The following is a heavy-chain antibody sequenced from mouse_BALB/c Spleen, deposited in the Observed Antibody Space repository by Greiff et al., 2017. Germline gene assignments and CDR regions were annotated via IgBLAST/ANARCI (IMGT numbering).Heavy chain of an antibody. Sequence: EVKLMESGGGLVQPGGSRKLSCAASGFTFSSFGMHWVRQAPEKGLEWVAYISSGSSTIYYADTVKGRFTISRDNPKNTLFLQMTSLRSEDTAMYYCARGGDVGWYFDVWGAGTTVTVSS. CDR1: GFTFSSFG. V-gene: IGHV5-17*02. J-gene: IGHJ1*01. CDR2: ISSGSSTI. CDR3: ARGGDVGWYFDV. D-gene: IGHD3-1*01.